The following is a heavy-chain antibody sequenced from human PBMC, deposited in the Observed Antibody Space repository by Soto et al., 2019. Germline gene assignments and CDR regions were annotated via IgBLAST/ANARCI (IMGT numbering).Heavy chain of an antibody. D-gene: IGHD3-22*01. J-gene: IGHJ6*02. CDR1: GFTFSSYD. Sequence: PGGSLRLSCAASGFTFSSYDMHWVRQATGKGLEWVSAIGTAGDTYYPGSVKGRFTISRENAKNSLYLQMNSLRAGDTAVYYCARGGYYDSSGSRNYFYYGMNVWGQGTTVTVSS. V-gene: IGHV3-13*01. CDR3: ARGGYYDSSGSRNYFYYGMNV. CDR2: IGTAGDT.